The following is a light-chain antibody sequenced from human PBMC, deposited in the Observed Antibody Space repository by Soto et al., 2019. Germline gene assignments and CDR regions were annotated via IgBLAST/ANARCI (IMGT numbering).Light chain of an antibody. CDR2: GAS. Sequence: EILLTQSPATLSLSPGDRGTLSCRASESVSSSYVAWYQQKPGQAPMLLIYGASSRATGTPDRFSVSGSGTQFTLTISRLEPEDFAVYFCQQYGSSPLTFGGGTKVEIK. J-gene: IGKJ4*01. CDR3: QQYGSSPLT. V-gene: IGKV3-20*01. CDR1: ESVSSSY.